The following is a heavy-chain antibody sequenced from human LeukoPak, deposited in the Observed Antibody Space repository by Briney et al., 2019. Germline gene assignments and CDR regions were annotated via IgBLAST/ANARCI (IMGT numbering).Heavy chain of an antibody. V-gene: IGHV1-18*01. CDR3: ARFVVVPAAINYYYYGMDV. CDR1: GYTFTSYG. CDR2: ISAYNGNT. Sequence: ASVKVSCKASGYTFTSYGISWARQAPGQGLEWMGWISAYNGNTNYAQKLQGRVTMTTDTSTSTAYMELRSLRSDDTAVYYCARFVVVPAAINYYYYGMDVWGQGTTVTVSS. J-gene: IGHJ6*02. D-gene: IGHD2-2*01.